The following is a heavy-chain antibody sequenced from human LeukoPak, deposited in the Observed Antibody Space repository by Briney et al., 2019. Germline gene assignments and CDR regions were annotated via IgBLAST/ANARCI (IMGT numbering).Heavy chain of an antibody. V-gene: IGHV1-18*01. CDR2: ISAYNDNT. CDR3: ARLAAGGDFDF. Sequence: GASVKVSCKASGYPFIEYGISWLRQAPGQGPACMGWISAYNDNTQYAPKFQGRVTMTRDTSTSTACMELRSLRSDDTAGYYCARLAAGGDFDFWGQGTQVTVSS. D-gene: IGHD6-13*01. J-gene: IGHJ4*02. CDR1: GYPFIEYG.